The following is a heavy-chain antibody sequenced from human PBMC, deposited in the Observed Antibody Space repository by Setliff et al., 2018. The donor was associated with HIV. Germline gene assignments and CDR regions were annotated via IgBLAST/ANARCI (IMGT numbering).Heavy chain of an antibody. D-gene: IGHD6-19*01. CDR1: TYTFTSYG. Sequence: ASVKVSCKASTYTFTSYGISWVRQAPGQGLEWTGWISAYNANTNYAQKVQGRVTMTTDTSTSTAYMELRSLRSDDTAIYYCASGRGEYSSGWYRNALDIWGQGTMVTVSS. CDR3: ASGRGEYSSGWYRNALDI. CDR2: ISAYNANT. J-gene: IGHJ3*02. V-gene: IGHV1-18*01.